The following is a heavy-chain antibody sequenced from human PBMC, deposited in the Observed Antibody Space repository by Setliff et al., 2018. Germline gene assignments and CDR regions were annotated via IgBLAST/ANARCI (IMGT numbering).Heavy chain of an antibody. CDR2: TIPIFGTA. CDR3: AREGVDSRSSTDYRYYMDV. CDR1: GGTFSSYG. V-gene: IGHV1-69*05. Sequence: SVKVSCKASGGTFSSYGISWVRQAPGQGLEWMGGTIPIFGTANYAHKFQGRVTIITDESTSAAYMELSSLRSEDTAVYYCAREGVDSRSSTDYRYYMDVWGKGTTVTVSS. D-gene: IGHD3-22*01. J-gene: IGHJ6*03.